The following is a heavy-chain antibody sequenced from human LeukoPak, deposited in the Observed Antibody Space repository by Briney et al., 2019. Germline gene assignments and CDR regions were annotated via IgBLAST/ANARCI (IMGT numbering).Heavy chain of an antibody. CDR1: GFTFSSYG. D-gene: IGHD1-1*01. V-gene: IGHV3-30*18. J-gene: IGHJ4*02. Sequence: GRSLRLSCAASGFTFSSYGMHWVRQAPGKGLEWVAVISYDGSNKYYADSVKGRFTISRDNSKNTLYLQMNSLRAEDTAVYYCAKDMYNWNDVGLFDYWGQGTLVTVSS. CDR3: AKDMYNWNDVGLFDY. CDR2: ISYDGSNK.